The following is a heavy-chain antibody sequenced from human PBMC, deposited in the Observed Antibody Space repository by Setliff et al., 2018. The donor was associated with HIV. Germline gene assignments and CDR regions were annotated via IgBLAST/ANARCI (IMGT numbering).Heavy chain of an antibody. J-gene: IGHJ4*02. CDR1: GDSVSNDNYY. CDR2: FHYGGTP. Sequence: PSETLSLTCAVSGDSVSNDNYYWGWIRQPPGKGLEWIGSFHYGGTPNYNPSLGGRVDISIDTSKNHFSLRLTSVTAADTAAYYCASPSDYYENSGLDYWGQGKLVTVSS. D-gene: IGHD3-22*01. V-gene: IGHV4-39*02. CDR3: ASPSDYYENSGLDY.